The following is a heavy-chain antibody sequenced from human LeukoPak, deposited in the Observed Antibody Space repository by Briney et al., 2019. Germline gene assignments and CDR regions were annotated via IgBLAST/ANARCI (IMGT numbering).Heavy chain of an antibody. CDR1: GYTFAGYY. CDR3: ASTSYGHYYYYYMDV. CDR2: INPNSGGT. J-gene: IGHJ6*03. Sequence: ASVKVSCKASGYTFAGYYMHWVRQAPGQGLEWMGWINPNSGGTNYAQKFQGRVTMTRDTSISTAYMELSRLRSDDTAVYYCASTSYGHYYYYYMDVWGKGATVTVSS. D-gene: IGHD5-18*01. V-gene: IGHV1-2*02.